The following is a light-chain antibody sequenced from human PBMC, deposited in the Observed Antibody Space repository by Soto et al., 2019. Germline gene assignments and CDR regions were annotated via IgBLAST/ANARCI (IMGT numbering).Light chain of an antibody. J-gene: IGKJ5*01. CDR3: QHSGAAPIT. Sequence: IGLPQSPGTLSLSPGERATLSCRASQRVSSYLAWYQQKPGQAPRLLIFGASSRATGIADKFSGSGSGTDFTLTISILEPEDFALYCCQHSGAAPITFGQGTRLEIK. CDR2: GAS. CDR1: QRVSSY. V-gene: IGKV3-20*01.